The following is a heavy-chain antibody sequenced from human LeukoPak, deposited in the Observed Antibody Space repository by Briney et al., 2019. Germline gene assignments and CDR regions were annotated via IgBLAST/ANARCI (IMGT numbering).Heavy chain of an antibody. CDR1: GFTFSSYA. CDR2: ISGSDST. J-gene: IGHJ4*02. Sequence: PGGSLRLSCSASGFTFSSYAMHWVRQAPGRGLECVSGISGSDSTYYADSVKGRFTISRDNSRNTLYLQMNSLRAEDTAVYYCAKSHYYDISGYSDYWGQGTLVTVSS. CDR3: AKSHYYDISGYSDY. V-gene: IGHV3-23*01. D-gene: IGHD3-22*01.